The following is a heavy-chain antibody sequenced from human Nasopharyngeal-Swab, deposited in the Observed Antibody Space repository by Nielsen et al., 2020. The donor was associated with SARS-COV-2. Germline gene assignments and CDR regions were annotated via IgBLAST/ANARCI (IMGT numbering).Heavy chain of an antibody. Sequence: SETLSLTFVVFGGTLNGFHWNWIRQTPGKGLEWIGEINDRGSGNYNPSLRSRVTISAGTSNIQFSLKLNSVTAADTAVYYCARGQDAYYYMDVWGEGTTVTVSS. D-gene: IGHD2-15*01. V-gene: IGHV4-34*01. CDR1: GGTLNGFH. CDR3: ARGQDAYYYMDV. J-gene: IGHJ6*03. CDR2: INDRGSG.